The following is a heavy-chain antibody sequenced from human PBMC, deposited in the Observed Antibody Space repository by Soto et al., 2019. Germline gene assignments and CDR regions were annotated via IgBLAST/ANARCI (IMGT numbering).Heavy chain of an antibody. CDR3: ARGSYYYDSSGYYDY. J-gene: IGHJ4*02. CDR1: GGSISSGDYY. CDR2: IYYSGST. Sequence: PWETLSLTCTVSGGSISSGDYYWSWIRQPPGKGLEWIGYIYYSGSTDYNPSLKRRVTISVDTSKNQFSLKLSSVTAADTAVYYCARGSYYYDSSGYYDYWAQGTLVTVSS. V-gene: IGHV4-30-4*01. D-gene: IGHD3-22*01.